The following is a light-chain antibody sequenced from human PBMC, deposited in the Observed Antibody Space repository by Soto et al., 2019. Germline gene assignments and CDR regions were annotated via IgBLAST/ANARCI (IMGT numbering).Light chain of an antibody. V-gene: IGKV1-5*01. Sequence: IRMSHSASTVSASIGDRVTITCRARQSISSWLAWYQQKPGKAPKLLIYDASSLESGVPSRFSGSGSGTEFTLTSSSLQPDDLATYYCQQYNSYIFGQGTKVDIK. CDR2: DAS. CDR1: QSISSW. J-gene: IGKJ1*01. CDR3: QQYNSYI.